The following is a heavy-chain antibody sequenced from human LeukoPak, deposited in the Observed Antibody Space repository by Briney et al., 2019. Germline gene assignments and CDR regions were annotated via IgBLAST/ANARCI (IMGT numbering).Heavy chain of an antibody. Sequence: ASVKVSCKASGYTFTSYGISWVRQAPGQGLEWMGWISAYNGNTNYAQKLQGRVTMTTDTSTSTAYMELRSLRSDDTAVYYCARDQSPNPPWDYYYGMDVWGQGTTVTVSS. CDR3: ARDQSPNPPWDYYYGMDV. D-gene: IGHD2-8*01. V-gene: IGHV1-18*01. CDR2: ISAYNGNT. J-gene: IGHJ6*02. CDR1: GYTFTSYG.